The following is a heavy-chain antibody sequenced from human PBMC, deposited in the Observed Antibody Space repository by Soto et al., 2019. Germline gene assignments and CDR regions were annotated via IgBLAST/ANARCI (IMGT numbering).Heavy chain of an antibody. D-gene: IGHD3-22*01. CDR3: ARGTEAYYYDSSGYRRDAFDI. CDR2: IIPIFGTA. V-gene: IGHV1-69*06. CDR1: GGTFSSYA. Sequence: QVQLVQSGAEVKKPGSSVKVSCKASGGTFSSYAISWVRQAPGQGLEWMGGIIPIFGTANYAQKFQGRVTNTGDKSTRTAYMELSSLRSEDTAVYYCARGTEAYYYDSSGYRRDAFDIWGQGTMVTVSS. J-gene: IGHJ3*02.